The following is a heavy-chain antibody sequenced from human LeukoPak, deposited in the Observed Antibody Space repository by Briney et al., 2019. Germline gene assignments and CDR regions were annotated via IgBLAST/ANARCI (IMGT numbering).Heavy chain of an antibody. Sequence: TGGSLRLSCAASGFTFSSYSMNWVRQAPGKGLEWVSSISSSSSYIYYADSVKGRFTISRDNAKNSLYLQMNSLRAEDTAVYYCVALTGPPTGWELLQYYYYGMDVWGQGTTVTVSS. J-gene: IGHJ6*02. V-gene: IGHV3-21*01. CDR2: ISSSSSYI. D-gene: IGHD1-26*01. CDR1: GFTFSSYS. CDR3: VALTGPPTGWELLQYYYYGMDV.